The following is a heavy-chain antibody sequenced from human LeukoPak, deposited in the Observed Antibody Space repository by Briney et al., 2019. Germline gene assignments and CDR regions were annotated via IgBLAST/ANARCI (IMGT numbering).Heavy chain of an antibody. Sequence: ASVKVSCKASGYTFTSYSISWVRQAPGQGLEWMGWISAYNGNTNYAQKLQGRVTMTTDTSTSTACMELRSLRSDDTAVYYCAREGSYYYDSSGYYYFDYWGQGTLVTVSS. CDR3: AREGSYYYDSSGYYYFDY. CDR2: ISAYNGNT. V-gene: IGHV1-18*01. D-gene: IGHD3-22*01. CDR1: GYTFTSYS. J-gene: IGHJ4*02.